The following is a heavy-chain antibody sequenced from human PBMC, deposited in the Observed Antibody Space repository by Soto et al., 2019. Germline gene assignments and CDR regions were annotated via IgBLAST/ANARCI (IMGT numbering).Heavy chain of an antibody. CDR1: GGSISSSSYY. CDR3: ASVTRTCISTSCYRYYYGMDV. CDR2: IYYSGST. D-gene: IGHD2-2*02. Sequence: ETLSLTCAVSGGSISSSSYYWGWIRQPPGKGLEWIGSIYYSGSTYYNPSLKSRVTISVDTSKNQFSLKLSSVTAADTAVYYCASVTRTCISTSCYRYYYGMDVWGQGTTVTVSS. J-gene: IGHJ6*02. V-gene: IGHV4-39*07.